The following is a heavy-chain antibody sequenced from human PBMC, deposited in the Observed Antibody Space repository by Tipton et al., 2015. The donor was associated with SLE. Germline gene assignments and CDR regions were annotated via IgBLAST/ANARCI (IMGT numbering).Heavy chain of an antibody. J-gene: IGHJ3*02. V-gene: IGHV4-39*01. CDR1: GGSISSSSYY. D-gene: IGHD5-12*01. CDR2: IYYSGST. CDR3: ASPYQPRVWLRLGDAFDI. Sequence: TLSLTCTVSGGSISSSSYYWGWIRQPPGKGLEWIGSIYYSGSTYYNPSLKSRVTISVDTSKNQFSLKLSSVTAADTAVYYCASPYQPRVWLRLGDAFDIWGQGTKVTDS.